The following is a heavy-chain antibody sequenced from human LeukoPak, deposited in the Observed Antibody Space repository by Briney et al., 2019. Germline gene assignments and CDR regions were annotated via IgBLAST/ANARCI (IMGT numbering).Heavy chain of an antibody. V-gene: IGHV1-2*02. Sequence: ASVKVSCKASGYSFTGYYIHWVRQAPGQGLEWMGWINPKSGVTNYAQKFQGRISMTRDTSISTAYMELRRLTSDDTAMYYCARTGTYYSGMYFFDYWGQGSLVTVSS. CDR3: ARTGTYYSGMYFFDY. CDR1: GYSFTGYY. CDR2: INPKSGVT. D-gene: IGHD3-10*01. J-gene: IGHJ4*02.